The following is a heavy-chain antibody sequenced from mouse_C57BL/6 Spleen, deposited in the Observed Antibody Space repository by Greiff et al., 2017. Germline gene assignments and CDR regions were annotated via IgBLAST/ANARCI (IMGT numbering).Heavy chain of an antibody. CDR2: IDPETGGT. V-gene: IGHV1-15*01. CDR1: GYTFTDYE. CDR3: TLYSNLYYYAMDY. D-gene: IGHD2-5*01. J-gene: IGHJ4*01. Sequence: QVHVKQSGAELVRPGASVTLSCKASGYTFTDYEMHWVKRTPVHGLEWIGAIDPETGGTAYNQKFKGKAILTADKSSSTAYMELRSLTSEDSAVYYCTLYSNLYYYAMDYWGQGTSVTVSS.